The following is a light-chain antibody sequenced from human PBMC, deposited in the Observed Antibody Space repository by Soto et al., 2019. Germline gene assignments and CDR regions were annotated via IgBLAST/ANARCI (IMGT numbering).Light chain of an antibody. CDR2: DAS. J-gene: IGKJ3*01. V-gene: IGKV1-33*01. Sequence: DIQMTQSPSSLSASVGDTVTITCQASQDITNHLNWYQHKPGKAPNLLIYDASHLETGVPSRFTGSGSGTYFTLTIRILQSEDIATYYCQKYDGVPQFGPGTRVDF. CDR3: QKYDGVPQ. CDR1: QDITNH.